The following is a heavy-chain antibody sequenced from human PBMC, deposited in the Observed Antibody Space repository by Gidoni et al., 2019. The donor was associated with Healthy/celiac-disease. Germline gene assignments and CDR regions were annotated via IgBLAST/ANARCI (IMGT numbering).Heavy chain of an antibody. CDR3: ARGSSTNGMDV. CDR1: GFTFSSYA. D-gene: IGHD1-26*01. CDR2: ISYDGSNK. Sequence: QVQLVESGGGVVQPGGSLSLSCAASGFTFSSYAMHWVRQAPGKGLEWVAVISYDGSNKYYADSVKGRFTISRDNSKNTLYLQMNSLRAEDTAVYYCARGSSTNGMDVWGQGTTVTVSS. V-gene: IGHV3-30-3*01. J-gene: IGHJ6*02.